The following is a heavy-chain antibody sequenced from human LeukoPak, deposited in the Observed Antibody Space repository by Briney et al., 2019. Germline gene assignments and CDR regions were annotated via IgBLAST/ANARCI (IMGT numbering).Heavy chain of an antibody. CDR2: ISASGSSV. Sequence: GGSLRLSCVASGFTFSHYNMYWVRQAPGKGLEWVSYISASGSSVYCADSMKGRFTISRDNAENSLYLQMNSLRDEDTAVYYCARDFEGASGFFDYWGQGTLVTVSS. CDR3: ARDFEGASGFFDY. D-gene: IGHD3-10*01. J-gene: IGHJ4*02. CDR1: GFTFSHYN. V-gene: IGHV3-48*02.